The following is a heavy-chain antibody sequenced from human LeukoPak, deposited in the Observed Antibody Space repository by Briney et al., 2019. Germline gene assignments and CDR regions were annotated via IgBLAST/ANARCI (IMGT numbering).Heavy chain of an antibody. J-gene: IGHJ6*04. D-gene: IGHD2-2*01. CDR1: GGSISSGSYY. CDR2: VYTSGST. Sequence: SETLSLTCTVSGGSISSGSYYWSWIRQPAGKGLEWIGRVYTSGSTNYNPSLKSRVTISVDTSKNQFSLKLSSVTAADTAVYYCARGGNCSSTSCPPDVWGKGTTVTVSS. V-gene: IGHV4-61*02. CDR3: ARGGNCSSTSCPPDV.